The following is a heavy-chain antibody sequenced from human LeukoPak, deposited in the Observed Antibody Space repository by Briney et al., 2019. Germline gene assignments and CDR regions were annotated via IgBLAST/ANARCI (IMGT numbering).Heavy chain of an antibody. Sequence: SETLSLTCTVSGGSISSYYWSWIRQPPGKGLEWIGYIYYSGSTNYNPSLKSRVTISVDTSKNQFSLKLSSVTAADTAVYYCARGLVATIGKWGYNWFDPWGQGTLVTVSS. J-gene: IGHJ5*02. D-gene: IGHD5-12*01. CDR3: ARGLVATIGKWGYNWFDP. CDR1: GGSISSYY. CDR2: IYYSGST. V-gene: IGHV4-59*12.